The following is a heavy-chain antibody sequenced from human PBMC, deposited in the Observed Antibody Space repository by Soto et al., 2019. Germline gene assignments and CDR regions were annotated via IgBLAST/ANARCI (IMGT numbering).Heavy chain of an antibody. Sequence: QVQLVQSGAEVKKPGSSVKVSCKASGGTFSSYAISWVRQAPGQGLQWMGGIIPIFGTAMYAQNFQGRVTSTVDEETSAADMGLSILISDDMAVYYCARALAWIVVVDYYYYGTDVWGQGATFAVSS. D-gene: IGHD3-22*01. V-gene: IGHV1-69*12. CDR3: ARALAWIVVVDYYYYGTDV. CDR2: IIPIFGTA. CDR1: GGTFSSYA. J-gene: IGHJ6*02.